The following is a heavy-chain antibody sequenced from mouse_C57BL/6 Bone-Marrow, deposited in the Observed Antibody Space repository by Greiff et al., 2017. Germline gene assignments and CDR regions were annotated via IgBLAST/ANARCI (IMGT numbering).Heavy chain of an antibody. V-gene: IGHV5-12*01. D-gene: IGHD1-1*01. CDR2: ISNGGGST. CDR1: GFTFSDYY. CDR3: ARQITTVVAEYYYAMDY. J-gene: IGHJ4*01. Sequence: EVQLVESGGGLVQPGGSLKLSCAASGFTFSDYYMYWVRQTPEKRLEWVAYISNGGGSTYYPDTVKGRFTISRDNAKNTLYLQMSRLKSEDTAMYYCARQITTVVAEYYYAMDYWGQGTSVTVSS.